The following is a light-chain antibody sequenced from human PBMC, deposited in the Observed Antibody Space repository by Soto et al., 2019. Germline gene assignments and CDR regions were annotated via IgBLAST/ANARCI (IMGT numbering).Light chain of an antibody. CDR3: QQYNNWPPYT. V-gene: IGKV3-15*01. J-gene: IGKJ2*01. CDR2: GAS. CDR1: QSVSSN. Sequence: EIVMTQSPATLSVSPGERATLSCRASQSVSSNLAWYQQKPGQAPRLLIYGASTRATGIPARFSGCGSGTAFTLTISSLQSEDFAVYYCQQYNNWPPYTFGQGTKLEIK.